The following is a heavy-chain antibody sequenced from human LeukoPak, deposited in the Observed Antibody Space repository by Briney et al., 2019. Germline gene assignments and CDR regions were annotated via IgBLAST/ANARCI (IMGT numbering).Heavy chain of an antibody. V-gene: IGHV4-34*01. CDR1: GGSLSGYY. Sequence: SETLSLTCAVYGGSLSGYYWSWIRHPPGEGLEWIGEINHSGSTKYNPSLKSRVTISVDTSKNQFPLKLSSVTAADTAVYYGARVYRHTPIAAAGSRFDYWGQGTLVTVSS. CDR2: INHSGST. CDR3: ARVYRHTPIAAAGSRFDY. J-gene: IGHJ4*02. D-gene: IGHD6-13*01.